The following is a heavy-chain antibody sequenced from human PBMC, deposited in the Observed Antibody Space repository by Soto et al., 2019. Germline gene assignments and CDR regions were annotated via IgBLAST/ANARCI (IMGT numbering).Heavy chain of an antibody. J-gene: IGHJ4*02. Sequence: PGGSLRLSCAASGCTFSNFGMNWVRRAPGKGLEWVSLISDSGTTFHADSVKGRFTVSRDNSKDTLYLQMNSLRAEDTAVYYCAKAARTTTLYNFDFWGPGTRVTVSS. D-gene: IGHD1-1*01. CDR2: ISDSGTT. CDR3: AKAARTTTLYNFDF. CDR1: GCTFSNFG. V-gene: IGHV3-23*01.